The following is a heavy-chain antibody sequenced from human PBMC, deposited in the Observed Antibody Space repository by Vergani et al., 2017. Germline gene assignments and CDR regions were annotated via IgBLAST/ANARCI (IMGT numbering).Heavy chain of an antibody. D-gene: IGHD3-16*01. V-gene: IGHV3-7*01. J-gene: IGHJ4*02. CDR2: IKQDGSEK. CDR3: ARDAAQDPWGSSILFDY. Sequence: EVQLVESGGGLVQPGGSLRLSCAASGFTFSSYWMSWVRQAPGKGMEWVANIKQDGSEKCYVDSVKGRFTISRDNAKNSLYLQMNSLRAEDTAVYYCARDAAQDPWGSSILFDYWGQGTLVTVSS. CDR1: GFTFSSYW.